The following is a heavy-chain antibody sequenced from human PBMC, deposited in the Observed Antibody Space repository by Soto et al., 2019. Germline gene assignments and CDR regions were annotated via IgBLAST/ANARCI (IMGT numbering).Heavy chain of an antibody. J-gene: IGHJ5*01. D-gene: IGHD3-10*01. CDR2: MNPNSGNT. CDR1: GYTFNNYD. Sequence: ASVKVSCKASGYTFNNYDIHWVRQAPGHGLEWMGWMNPNSGNTGYAQNFRARVTMTQNTAIGTAYMALSSLRSDDTATYYCTRAYGAETFDFWGQGTRVTVSS. V-gene: IGHV1-8*02. CDR3: TRAYGAETFDF.